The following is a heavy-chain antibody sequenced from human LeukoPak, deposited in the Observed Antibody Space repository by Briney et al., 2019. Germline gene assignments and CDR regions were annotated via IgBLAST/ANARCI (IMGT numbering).Heavy chain of an antibody. CDR2: ISGSGGST. Sequence: GGALRLSCAASAFTFSDFSMSWVRQAPGKGLEWVSGISGSGGSTYYADSVKGRFTFFGDNSRNTLYLQMSSLRAEDTAVYYCAKARNSDYRFGFDIWGQGTMVTVSS. J-gene: IGHJ3*02. CDR1: AFTFSDFS. CDR3: AKARNSDYRFGFDI. D-gene: IGHD4-11*01. V-gene: IGHV3-23*01.